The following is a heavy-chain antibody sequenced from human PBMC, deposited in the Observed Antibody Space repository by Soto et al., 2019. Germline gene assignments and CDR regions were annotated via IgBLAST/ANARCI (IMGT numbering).Heavy chain of an antibody. J-gene: IGHJ4*02. CDR3: ARGALRFLGPGGFDY. D-gene: IGHD3-3*01. Sequence: PGESLKVSCKGSGYSFTSYLIGCVRQMPGKGLEWMGIIYPGDSDTRYSPSFQGQVTISADKSISTAYLQWSSLKASDTAMYYCARGALRFLGPGGFDYWGQGTLVTVSS. V-gene: IGHV5-51*01. CDR1: GYSFTSYL. CDR2: IYPGDSDT.